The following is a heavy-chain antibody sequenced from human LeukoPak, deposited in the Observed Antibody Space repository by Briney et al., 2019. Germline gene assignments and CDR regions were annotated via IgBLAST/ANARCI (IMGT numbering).Heavy chain of an antibody. V-gene: IGHV4-39*07. J-gene: IGHJ4*02. CDR1: GDSVSSGSYY. Sequence: SETLSLTCTVTGDSVSSGSYYWSWIRQPPGKGLEWIGEINHSGSTNYNPSLKSRVTISVDTSKNQFSLKLSSVTAADTAVYYCARGSYYDSSGYYLGTAYYFDYWGQGTLVTVSS. CDR3: ARGSYYDSSGYYLGTAYYFDY. D-gene: IGHD3-22*01. CDR2: INHSGST.